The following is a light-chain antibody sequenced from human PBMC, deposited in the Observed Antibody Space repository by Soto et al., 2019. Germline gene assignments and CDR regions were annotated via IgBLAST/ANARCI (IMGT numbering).Light chain of an antibody. CDR1: SSNIGAGYD. CDR3: QSYDSSLSAVV. J-gene: IGLJ2*01. CDR2: GNS. V-gene: IGLV1-40*01. Sequence: QPVLTQPPSVSGAPGQRVTISCTGSSSNIGAGYDVHWYQQLPGTAPKLLIYGNSNRPSGVPDRFSGSKSGTSASLAITGLQAEDEADYYCQSYDSSLSAVVFGGGTKVTGL.